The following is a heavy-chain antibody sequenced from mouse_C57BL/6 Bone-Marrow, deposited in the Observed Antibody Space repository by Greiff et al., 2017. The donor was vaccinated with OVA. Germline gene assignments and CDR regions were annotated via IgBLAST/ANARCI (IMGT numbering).Heavy chain of an antibody. CDR3: ARQRYGYDYDSWFAY. CDR1: GFTFSSYG. D-gene: IGHD2-4*01. J-gene: IGHJ3*01. Sequence: EVNLVESGGDLVKPGGSLKLSCAASGFTFSSYGMSWVRQTPDKRLEWVATISSGGSYTYYPDSVKGRFTISRDNAKNTLYLQMSSLKSEDTAMYYCARQRYGYDYDSWFAYWGQGTLVTVSA. CDR2: ISSGGSYT. V-gene: IGHV5-6*01.